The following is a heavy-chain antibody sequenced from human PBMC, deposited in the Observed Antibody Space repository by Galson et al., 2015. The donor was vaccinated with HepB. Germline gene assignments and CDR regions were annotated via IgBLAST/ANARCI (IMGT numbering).Heavy chain of an antibody. CDR1: GFTFSSYW. CDR2: INQDGTEK. D-gene: IGHD3-3*01. V-gene: IGHV3-7*01. Sequence: SLRLSCAASGFTFSSYWMNWVRQAPGKGLEWVANINQDGTEKYYVDSVKGRFTIPRDNAKNSLYVQMSNLRAEDTAIYYCERDYDPAARPLSYFDLWGRGTLVTVSS. J-gene: IGHJ2*01. CDR3: ERDYDPAARPLSYFDL.